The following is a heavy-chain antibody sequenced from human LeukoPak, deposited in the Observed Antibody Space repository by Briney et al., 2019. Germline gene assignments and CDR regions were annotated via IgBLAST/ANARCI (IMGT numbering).Heavy chain of an antibody. CDR2: INHSGST. V-gene: IGHV4-34*01. D-gene: IGHD3-3*01. Sequence: SSETLSLTGAGYGGSLSGYYWSWIRQPPGKGLQWMGEINHSGSTNYNPSLKSRVTISVDTSKNQFPLKRSSGTAADTAVYYCARRYDFWSGYYNYWGQGTLVTVSS. J-gene: IGHJ4*02. CDR1: GGSLSGYY. CDR3: ARRYDFWSGYYNY.